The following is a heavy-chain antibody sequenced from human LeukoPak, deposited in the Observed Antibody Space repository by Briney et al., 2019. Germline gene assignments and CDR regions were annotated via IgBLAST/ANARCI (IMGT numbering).Heavy chain of an antibody. Sequence: SENLSLTCAVYGGSFRGYYWSWIRQPPGKGLEGIGYTYYSGSTNYNPSLKSRVTISVDTSKNQFSLKLSSVTAADTAVYYCARLSTMVRGSDYYYGMDVWGQGTTVTVSS. V-gene: IGHV4-59*08. CDR3: ARLSTMVRGSDYYYGMDV. D-gene: IGHD3-10*01. CDR1: GGSFRGYY. CDR2: TYYSGST. J-gene: IGHJ6*02.